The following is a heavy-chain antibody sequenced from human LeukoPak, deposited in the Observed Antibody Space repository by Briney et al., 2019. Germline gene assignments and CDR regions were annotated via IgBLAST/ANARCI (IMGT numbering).Heavy chain of an antibody. J-gene: IGHJ4*02. V-gene: IGHV3-23*01. CDR3: AKPAISSRGWYYDY. CDR1: GFTFSSYA. Sequence: GGSLRLSCAASGFTFSSYAMSWVRQAPGKGLEWVSFISGSGGSTYYVDSVKGRFTISRDNSKNTLYLQMNSLRAEDTAVYYCAKPAISSRGWYYDYWGQGTLVTVSS. CDR2: ISGSGGST. D-gene: IGHD6-19*01.